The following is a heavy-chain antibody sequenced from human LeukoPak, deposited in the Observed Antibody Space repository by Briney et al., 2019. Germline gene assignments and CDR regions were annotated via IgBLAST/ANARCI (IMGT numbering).Heavy chain of an antibody. CDR3: ATDPIRLSYYFDY. CDR1: GFTFSSYE. V-gene: IGHV3-48*03. CDR2: ISSSGSTI. Sequence: PGGSLRLSCAASGFTFSSYEMNWVRQAPGKGLEWVSYISSSGSTIYYADSVKGRFTISRDNAKNSLYLQMNSLRSEDTAVYYCATDPIRLSYYFDYWGQGTLVTVSS. J-gene: IGHJ4*02.